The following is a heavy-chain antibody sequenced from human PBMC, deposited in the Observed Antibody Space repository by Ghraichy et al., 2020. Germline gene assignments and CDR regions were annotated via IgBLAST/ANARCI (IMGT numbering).Heavy chain of an antibody. V-gene: IGHV4-34*01. D-gene: IGHD2-2*01. Sequence: SETLSLTCAVYGGSFSGYYWSWIRQPPGKGLEWIGEINHSGSTNYNPSLKSRVTISVDTSKNQFSLKLSSVTAADTAMYYCARGLGYCSSTSCPPGNAFDIWGQGTMVTVSS. J-gene: IGHJ3*02. CDR1: GGSFSGYY. CDR3: ARGLGYCSSTSCPPGNAFDI. CDR2: INHSGST.